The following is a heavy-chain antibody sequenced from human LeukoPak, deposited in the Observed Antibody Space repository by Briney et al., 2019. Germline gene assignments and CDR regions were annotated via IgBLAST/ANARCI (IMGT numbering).Heavy chain of an antibody. V-gene: IGHV1-69*05. CDR1: GYTFTGYY. CDR3: ARGGSGSYEYYFDY. CDR2: IIPIFGTA. J-gene: IGHJ4*02. D-gene: IGHD1-26*01. Sequence: SVKVSCKASGYTFTGYYMHWVRQAPGQGLEWMGGIIPIFGTANYAQKFQGRVTITTDESTSTAYMELSSLRSEDTAVYYCARGGSGSYEYYFDYWGQGTLVTVSS.